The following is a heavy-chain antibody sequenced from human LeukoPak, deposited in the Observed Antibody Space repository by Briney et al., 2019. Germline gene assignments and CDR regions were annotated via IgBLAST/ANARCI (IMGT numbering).Heavy chain of an antibody. V-gene: IGHV4-34*01. CDR1: GGSFSGYY. Sequence: SETLSLTCAVFGGSFSGYYWNWIRQPPGKGLEWIGQINPSRNTNYNPSLKSRVTISVDTSKKQFSLKLSSVTAADTAVYYCARVLRGAFDIWGQGTMVTVSS. J-gene: IGHJ3*02. CDR2: INPSRNT. CDR3: ARVLRGAFDI.